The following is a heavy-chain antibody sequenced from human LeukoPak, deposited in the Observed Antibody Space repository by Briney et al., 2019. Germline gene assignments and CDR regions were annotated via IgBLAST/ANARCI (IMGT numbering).Heavy chain of an antibody. CDR2: IYYSGST. V-gene: IGHV4-30-4*01. Sequence: SQTLSLTCTVSGGSISSGDYYWSWMRQPPGKGLEWIGYIYYSGSTYYNPSLKSRVTISVDTSKNQFSLKLSSVTAADTAVYYCASQTLGYWYFDLWGRGTLVTVSS. D-gene: IGHD3-10*01. J-gene: IGHJ2*01. CDR3: ASQTLGYWYFDL. CDR1: GGSISSGDYY.